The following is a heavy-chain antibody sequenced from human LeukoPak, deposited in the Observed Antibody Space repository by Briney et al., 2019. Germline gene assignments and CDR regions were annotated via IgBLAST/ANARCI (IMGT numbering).Heavy chain of an antibody. CDR2: ICYDGSNK. Sequence: AGGSLRLSCAASGFTLSSYGMHWVRQAPGKGLEWVAVICYDGSNKYYADSVKGRFTISRDNSKNTLYLQMNSLRAEDTAVYYCARDAAGYYDYVWGSYPLNWFDPWGQGTLVTVSS. V-gene: IGHV3-33*08. J-gene: IGHJ5*02. D-gene: IGHD3-16*02. CDR3: ARDAAGYYDYVWGSYPLNWFDP. CDR1: GFTLSSYG.